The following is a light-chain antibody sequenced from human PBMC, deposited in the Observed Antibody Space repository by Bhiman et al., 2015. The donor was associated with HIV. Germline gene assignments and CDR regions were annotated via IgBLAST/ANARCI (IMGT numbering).Light chain of an antibody. CDR1: SSDVGGYNY. Sequence: QSALTQPASVSGSPGQSITISCTGTSSDVGGYNYVSWYQQHPGKAPKLLIYENNKRPSGIPDRFSASKSGTSATLGITGLQTGDEADYYCATWDSSLSAEVFGGGTKLTVL. J-gene: IGLJ2*01. CDR2: ENN. V-gene: IGLV1-51*02. CDR3: ATWDSSLSAEV.